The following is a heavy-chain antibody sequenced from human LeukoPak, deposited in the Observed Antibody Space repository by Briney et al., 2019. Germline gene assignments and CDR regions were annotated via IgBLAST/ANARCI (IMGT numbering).Heavy chain of an antibody. Sequence: PGGSLRLSCAASGFTFSNYHMHWVRQAPGQELEWVAVMSYDGRKKYYADSVKGRFTISRDNSKNTLYLQMGSLRLEDTAVYYCARDGSDWGQGTLVTVSS. CDR1: GFTFSNYH. CDR3: ARDGSD. D-gene: IGHD1-26*01. V-gene: IGHV3-30*04. J-gene: IGHJ4*02. CDR2: MSYDGRKK.